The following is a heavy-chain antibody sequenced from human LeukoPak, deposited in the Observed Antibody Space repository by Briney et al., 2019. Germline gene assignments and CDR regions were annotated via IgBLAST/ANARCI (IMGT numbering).Heavy chain of an antibody. J-gene: IGHJ4*02. CDR1: GFTFSSYT. CDR2: IRFDGSNK. V-gene: IGHV3-30*02. D-gene: IGHD2-15*01. Sequence: GGSLRLSCAASGFTFSSYTMYWVRQAPGKGLEWVAFIRFDGSNKYYADSVKGRLTISRDNSKNTLYLQMNSLRAEDTAVYYCARGDGYCSGGSCYWSFDYWGEGSLVSVSS. CDR3: ARGDGYCSGGSCYWSFDY.